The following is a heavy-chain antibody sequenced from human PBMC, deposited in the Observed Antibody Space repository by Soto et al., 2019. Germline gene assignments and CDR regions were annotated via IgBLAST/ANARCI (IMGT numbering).Heavy chain of an antibody. Sequence: SETLSLTCTVSGGSISTDIYYWTWIRQPPGKGLEWIGYIYYSGSTSYNPSLKSRVSISVDTSKNQFSLKLTSLSAADTAVYYCARDLWFGESFGYYYGMDVWGQGTTVTVSS. D-gene: IGHD3-10*01. CDR1: GGSISTDIYY. V-gene: IGHV4-30-4*01. CDR3: ARDLWFGESFGYYYGMDV. J-gene: IGHJ6*02. CDR2: IYYSGST.